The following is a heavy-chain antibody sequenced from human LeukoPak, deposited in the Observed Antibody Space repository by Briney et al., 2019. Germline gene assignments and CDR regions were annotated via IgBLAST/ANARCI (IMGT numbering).Heavy chain of an antibody. CDR3: AREYCSSTSCSLTRTYYFDY. Sequence: GGSLRLSCAASGFTFSIYWMHWVRQTPGKGLVWVSRLNSDASVTSYADSVKGRFTISRDNAKNTLYLQMNSLRAEDTAVYYCAREYCSSTSCSLTRTYYFDYWGQGTLVTVSS. CDR1: GFTFSIYW. J-gene: IGHJ4*02. V-gene: IGHV3-74*01. CDR2: LNSDASVT. D-gene: IGHD2-2*01.